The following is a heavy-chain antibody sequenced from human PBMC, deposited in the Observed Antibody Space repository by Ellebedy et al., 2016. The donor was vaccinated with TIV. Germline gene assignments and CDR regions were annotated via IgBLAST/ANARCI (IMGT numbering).Heavy chain of an antibody. CDR2: IYHSGST. V-gene: IGHV4-38-2*02. Sequence: MPSETLSLTCTVSGYSISSGYYWGWIRQPPGKGLEWIGSIYHSGSTYYNPSLKSRVTMSRDPSKNSFSLHLASVTATDTAIYYCAKIVSGGASFDPWGQGTLVTVSS. J-gene: IGHJ5*02. CDR3: AKIVSGGASFDP. D-gene: IGHD3-16*01. CDR1: GYSISSGYY.